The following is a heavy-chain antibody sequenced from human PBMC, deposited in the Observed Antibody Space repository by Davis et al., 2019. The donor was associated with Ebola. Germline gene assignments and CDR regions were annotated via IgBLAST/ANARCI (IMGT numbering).Heavy chain of an antibody. CDR1: GVTFSSFV. CDR2: ISGSGGIT. Sequence: GVLKISCAASGVTFSSFVMTWVRQAPGKGLEWVSSISGSGGITHYADSVKGRFIISRDNSKNTLYLQMSSLRAEDTAVYYCAKDRGSYYGWFDPWGQGTLVTVSS. J-gene: IGHJ5*02. V-gene: IGHV3-23*01. D-gene: IGHD3-10*01. CDR3: AKDRGSYYGWFDP.